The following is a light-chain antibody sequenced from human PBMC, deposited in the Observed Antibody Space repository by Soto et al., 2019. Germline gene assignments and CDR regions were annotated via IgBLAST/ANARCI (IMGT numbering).Light chain of an antibody. Sequence: DIQLTQSPSSVSASVGDRVTITFRASPGIDSWLAWSQQKPGKAPMILTYSASTLQSGVPSRFSGSGSGTDFTITITGLQPEDFATHVCQRTNCFPPYNFGQWTKLESK. J-gene: IGKJ2*01. CDR1: PGIDSW. V-gene: IGKV1-12*01. CDR3: QRTNCFPPYN. CDR2: SAS.